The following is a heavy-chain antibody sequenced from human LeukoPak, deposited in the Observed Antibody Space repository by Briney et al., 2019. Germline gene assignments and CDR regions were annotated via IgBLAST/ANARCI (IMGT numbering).Heavy chain of an antibody. V-gene: IGHV3-30*04. J-gene: IGHJ6*04. Sequence: GGSLRLSCAAPGFTFSSYAMHWVRQAPGKGLEWVAVISYDGSNKYYADSVKGRFTISRDNSKNTLYLQMNSLRAEDTAVYYCARDRYGSGSPLGLYYYYGMDVWGKGTTVTVSS. CDR3: ARDRYGSGSPLGLYYYYGMDV. D-gene: IGHD3-10*01. CDR2: ISYDGSNK. CDR1: GFTFSSYA.